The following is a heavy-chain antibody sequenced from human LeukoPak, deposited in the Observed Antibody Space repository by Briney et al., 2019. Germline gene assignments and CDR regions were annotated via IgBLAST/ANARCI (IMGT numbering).Heavy chain of an antibody. D-gene: IGHD5-18*01. V-gene: IGHV3-7*03. J-gene: IGHJ6*02. Sequence: PGGSLRLSCAASGFTFSSYWVSWVRQAPGKGLEWVANIKQDGSEKYYVDSVKGRFTISRDNAKNSLYLQMNSLRAEDTAVYYCARPGYSYSYYYGMDVWGQGTTVTVSS. CDR2: IKQDGSEK. CDR1: GFTFSSYW. CDR3: ARPGYSYSYYYGMDV.